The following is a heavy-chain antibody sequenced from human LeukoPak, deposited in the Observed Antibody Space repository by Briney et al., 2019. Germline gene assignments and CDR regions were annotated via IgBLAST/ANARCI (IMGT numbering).Heavy chain of an antibody. J-gene: IGHJ4*02. D-gene: IGHD2-15*01. CDR2: IKQDGSEK. V-gene: IGHV3-7*01. CDR1: GFTFSSYW. CDR3: ARGYCSGGSCYSADLIDY. Sequence: GGSLRLSCAASGFTFSSYWMSWVRQAPGKGLEWVANIKQDGSEKYYVDSVKGRFTISRDNAKNSLYLQMNSLRAEDTAVYYCARGYCSGGSCYSADLIDYWGQGTLVTVSS.